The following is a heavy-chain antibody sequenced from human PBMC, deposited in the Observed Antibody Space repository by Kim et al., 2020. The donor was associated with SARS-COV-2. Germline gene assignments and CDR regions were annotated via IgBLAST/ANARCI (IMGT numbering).Heavy chain of an antibody. Sequence: SVKVSCKASGGTFSSYAISWVRQAPGQGLEWMGGIIPIFGTANYAQKFQGRVTITADESTSTAYMELSSLRSEDTAVYYCASVGFQLLWENWFDPWGQGTLVTVSS. V-gene: IGHV1-69*13. CDR2: IIPIFGTA. J-gene: IGHJ5*02. CDR3: ASVGFQLLWENWFDP. CDR1: GGTFSSYA. D-gene: IGHD2-2*01.